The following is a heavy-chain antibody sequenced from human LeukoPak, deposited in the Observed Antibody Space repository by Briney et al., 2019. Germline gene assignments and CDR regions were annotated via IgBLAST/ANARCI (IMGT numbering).Heavy chain of an antibody. CDR1: GFTVSSYS. J-gene: IGHJ4*02. Sequence: KPGGSLRLSCAASGFTVSSYSMNWVRQAPGKGLEWVSSISSSSSYIYYADSVKGRFTIYRDKATNSLYLQMNSLRTEETAVYYCSRTLIENSVSSCYFDYWGQGTLVTVSS. CDR2: ISSSSSYI. CDR3: SRTLIENSVSSCYFDY. V-gene: IGHV3-21*01. D-gene: IGHD6-6*01.